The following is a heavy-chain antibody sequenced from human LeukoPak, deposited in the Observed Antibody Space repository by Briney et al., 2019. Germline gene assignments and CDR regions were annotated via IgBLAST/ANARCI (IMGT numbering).Heavy chain of an antibody. J-gene: IGHJ4*02. Sequence: GASVKVSCKAFGYTFTSNYMHWVRQAPGQGPEWMGVISPSGGSTTYAQKLQGRVTMTTDTSTSTAYMELRSLRSDDTAVYYCARQYSSSADYWGQGTLVTVSS. V-gene: IGHV1-46*01. CDR1: GYTFTSNY. CDR2: ISPSGGST. CDR3: ARQYSSSADY. D-gene: IGHD6-6*01.